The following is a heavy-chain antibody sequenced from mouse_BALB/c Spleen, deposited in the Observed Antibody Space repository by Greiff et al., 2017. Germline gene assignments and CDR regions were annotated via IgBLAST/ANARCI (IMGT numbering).Heavy chain of an antibody. V-gene: IGHV1-69*02. CDR3: ARLYGKNYFDY. CDR2: IDPSDSYT. CDR1: GYTFTSYW. Sequence: QVQLQQPGAELVKPGASVKLSCKASGYTFTSYWMHWVKQRPGQGLEWIGEIDPSDSYTNYNQKFKGKATLTVDKSSSTAYMQLSSLTSEDSAVYYCARLYGKNYFDYWGQGTTRTVSS. D-gene: IGHD2-10*02. J-gene: IGHJ2*01.